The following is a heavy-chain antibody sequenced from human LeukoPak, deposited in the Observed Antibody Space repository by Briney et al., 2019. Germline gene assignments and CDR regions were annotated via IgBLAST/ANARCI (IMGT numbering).Heavy chain of an antibody. CDR3: ARELGNHDY. CDR1: GFTFDDYA. J-gene: IGHJ4*02. Sequence: PGGSLRLSCAASGFTFDDYAMSWVRQAPGKGLEWVSGINWNGDSTSYADSVKGRFTISRDNSKNTLYLQMNSLRAEDTAVYYCARELGNHDYWGQGTLVTVSS. V-gene: IGHV3-20*04. CDR2: INWNGDST. D-gene: IGHD7-27*01.